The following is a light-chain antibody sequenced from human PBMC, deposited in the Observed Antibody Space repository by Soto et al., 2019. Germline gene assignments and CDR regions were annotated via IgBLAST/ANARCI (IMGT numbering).Light chain of an antibody. Sequence: ETVLTQSPGTLSLSPGERATLSCRASQTIRSNYLAWYRQTPGQAPRLLIYGASKRATGIADRFSGSGSGTDFALLSSRLEPEDFALYYCQQYRSSPWTFGQGTKVEIK. V-gene: IGKV3-20*01. CDR2: GAS. CDR1: QTIRSNY. J-gene: IGKJ1*01. CDR3: QQYRSSPWT.